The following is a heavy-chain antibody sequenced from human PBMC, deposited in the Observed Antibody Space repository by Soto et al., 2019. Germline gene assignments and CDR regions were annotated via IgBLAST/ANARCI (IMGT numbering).Heavy chain of an antibody. CDR3: AREPATAKPEGVDF. D-gene: IGHD1-1*01. Sequence: ASVKVSCKASGYTFSDYYIHWVRQAPGQGLEWMGWLNPNSGGTKYAPKFQGGVTMTRDTSITTAYMELSRLRSGDTAVYYCAREPATAKPEGVDFWGQGTLVTVSA. CDR2: LNPNSGGT. CDR1: GYTFSDYY. V-gene: IGHV1-2*02. J-gene: IGHJ4*02.